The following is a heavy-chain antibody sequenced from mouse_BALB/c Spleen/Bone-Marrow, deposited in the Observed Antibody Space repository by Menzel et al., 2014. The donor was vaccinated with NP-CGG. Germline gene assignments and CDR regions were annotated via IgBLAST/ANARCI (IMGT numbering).Heavy chain of an antibody. Sequence: VKLMESGPGLVQPSQSLSITCTVSGFSISNYAVHWVRQSPGKGLEWLGVIWSGGNRDYNAAFISRLSISKDNSKSXVFFKMNSLQPNDTAIYYCARNYDFGDYYAMDYWGQGTSVTVSS. CDR3: ARNYDFGDYYAMDY. CDR1: GFSISNYA. D-gene: IGHD2-4*01. CDR2: IWSGGNR. V-gene: IGHV2-2*02. J-gene: IGHJ4*01.